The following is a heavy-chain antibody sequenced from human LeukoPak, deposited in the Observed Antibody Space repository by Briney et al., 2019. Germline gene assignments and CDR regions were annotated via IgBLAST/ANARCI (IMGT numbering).Heavy chain of an antibody. Sequence: PGGSLRLSCAASGFTFNNYETHWVRQAPGKGLEWVSYISSSGSTIYYADSVKGRFTISRDNSKNTLYLQMNSLRAEDTAVYFCAKVGATAGTLRIEYFQHWGQGTLVTVSS. CDR3: AKVGATAGTLRIEYFQH. J-gene: IGHJ1*01. CDR2: ISSSGSTI. V-gene: IGHV3-48*03. CDR1: GFTFNNYE. D-gene: IGHD6-13*01.